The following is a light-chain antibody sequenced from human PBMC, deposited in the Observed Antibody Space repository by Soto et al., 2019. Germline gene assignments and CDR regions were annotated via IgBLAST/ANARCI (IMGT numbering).Light chain of an antibody. CDR1: QRVDHN. V-gene: IGKV3D-15*01. Sequence: IVMTQSPATLAVAPGGTATLSCGASQRVDHNLAWYQQKPGQAPRLLIYGASTRATGIPASFSGSGSVTEFTLTISSLPSEDFALYYCQQYNKWPRTFGQGTKVDIK. CDR2: GAS. CDR3: QQYNKWPRT. J-gene: IGKJ1*01.